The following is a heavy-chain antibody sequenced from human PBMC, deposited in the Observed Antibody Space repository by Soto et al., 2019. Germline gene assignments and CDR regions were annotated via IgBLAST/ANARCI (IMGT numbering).Heavy chain of an antibody. CDR1: GYTFTSYG. CDR2: ISASNGNT. J-gene: IGHJ6*02. V-gene: IGHV1-18*01. CDR3: ASYHLNSYYYGMDV. Sequence: QVQLVQSGAAVKKPGASVKVSCKASGYTFTSYGFSWVRQAPGQGLEWMGWISASNGNTNYAQKLQGRVTMTTDTSTSTAYMELRSLRSDDTAVYYCASYHLNSYYYGMDVWGQGTTVTVSS.